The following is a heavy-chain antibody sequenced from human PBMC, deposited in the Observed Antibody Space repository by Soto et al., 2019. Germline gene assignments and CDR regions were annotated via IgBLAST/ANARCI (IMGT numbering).Heavy chain of an antibody. V-gene: IGHV4-30-4*01. Sequence: PSETLSLTCTVSGGSISSGDYYWSWIRQPPGKGLEWIGYIYYSGSTYYNPSLKSRVTISVDTSKNQFSLKLSSVTAADTAVYYCARDPISYQLRNWFDPWGQGTLVTVSS. CDR1: GGSISSGDYY. J-gene: IGHJ5*02. CDR3: ARDPISYQLRNWFDP. CDR2: IYYSGST. D-gene: IGHD2-2*01.